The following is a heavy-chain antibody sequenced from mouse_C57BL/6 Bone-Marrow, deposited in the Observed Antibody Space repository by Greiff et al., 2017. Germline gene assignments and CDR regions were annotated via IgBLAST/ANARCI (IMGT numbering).Heavy chain of an antibody. J-gene: IGHJ1*03. V-gene: IGHV1-63*01. Sequence: VQLQQSGAELVRPGTSVKMSCKASGYTFTNYWIGWAKQRPGNGLEWIGDIYPGGGYTNYNEKFKGKATLTADKSSSTAYMQFSSLTSEDSAIYYCARRPDGDWYFDVWGTGTTVTVSS. CDR2: IYPGGGYT. CDR3: ARRPDGDWYFDV. CDR1: GYTFTNYW.